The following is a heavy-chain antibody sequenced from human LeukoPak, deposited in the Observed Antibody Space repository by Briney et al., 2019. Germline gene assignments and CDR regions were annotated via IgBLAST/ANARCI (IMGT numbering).Heavy chain of an antibody. CDR3: ARDTSLNAFDI. V-gene: IGHV3-30-3*01. Sequence: GGSLRLSCAASGFTFSSYAMHWVRQAPGKGLEWVAVISYDGSNKYYADSVKGRFTISRDNSKNTLYLQMNSLRAEDTAVYCCARDTSLNAFDIWGQGTMVTVSS. CDR2: ISYDGSNK. CDR1: GFTFSSYA. D-gene: IGHD2-2*01. J-gene: IGHJ3*02.